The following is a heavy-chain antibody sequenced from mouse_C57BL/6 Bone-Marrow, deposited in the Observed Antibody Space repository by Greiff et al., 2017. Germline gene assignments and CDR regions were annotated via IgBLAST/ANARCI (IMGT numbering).Heavy chain of an antibody. CDR3: ARGNYYAY. CDR2: IYPGSGST. Sequence: VKLKQPGAELVKPGASVKMSCKASGYTFTSYWITWVKQRPGQGLEWIGDIYPGSGSTNYNEKFKSKATLTVDKSSSTAYMQLSSLTSEDSAVYYCARGNYYAYWGQGTLVTVSA. V-gene: IGHV1-55*01. J-gene: IGHJ3*01. D-gene: IGHD1-1*01. CDR1: GYTFTSYW.